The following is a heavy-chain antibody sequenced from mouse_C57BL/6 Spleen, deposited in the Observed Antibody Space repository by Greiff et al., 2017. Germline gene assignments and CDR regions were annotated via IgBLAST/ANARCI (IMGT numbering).Heavy chain of an antibody. CDR3: ARGYGYDIYAMDY. V-gene: IGHV3-6*01. CDR2: ISYDGSN. Sequence: ESGPGLVKPSQSLSLTCSVTGYSITSGYYWNWIRQFPGNKLEWMGYISYDGSNNYNPSLKNRISITRDTSKNQFFLKLNSVTTEDTATYYCARGYGYDIYAMDYWGQGTSVTVSS. D-gene: IGHD2-2*01. CDR1: GYSITSGYY. J-gene: IGHJ4*01.